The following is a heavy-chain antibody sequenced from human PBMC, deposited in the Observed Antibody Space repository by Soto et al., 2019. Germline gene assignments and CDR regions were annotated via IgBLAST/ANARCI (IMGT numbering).Heavy chain of an antibody. D-gene: IGHD2-2*01. CDR1: GYTFTGYY. V-gene: IGHV1-2*02. J-gene: IGHJ5*02. Sequence: QVQLVQSGAEVKKPGASVKVSCKASGYTFTGYYMHWVRQAPGQGLEWMGWINPNSGGTNYAQKFQGRVTLTGDTSSSRARIALSRLRSVDTAVYSCARRRDRGYCSSTSCSQVGVDPWGQGTLVIVSS. CDR2: INPNSGGT. CDR3: ARRRDRGYCSSTSCSQVGVDP.